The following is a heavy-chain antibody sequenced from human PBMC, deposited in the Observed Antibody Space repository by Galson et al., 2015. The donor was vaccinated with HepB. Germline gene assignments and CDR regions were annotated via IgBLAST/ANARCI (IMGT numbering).Heavy chain of an antibody. J-gene: IGHJ4*02. D-gene: IGHD3-16*01. CDR3: AKEGHRTTGGFPLTYYFDN. V-gene: IGHV3-23*01. Sequence: SLRLSCAASGFTFSNFAMSWVRQAPGKGLEWVAAISSSDASTYHADSVKGRFTISRDKSNNTLSLQMTSLRADDTAVYYCAKEGHRTTGGFPLTYYFDNWGQGTLVTVSS. CDR2: ISSSDAST. CDR1: GFTFSNFA.